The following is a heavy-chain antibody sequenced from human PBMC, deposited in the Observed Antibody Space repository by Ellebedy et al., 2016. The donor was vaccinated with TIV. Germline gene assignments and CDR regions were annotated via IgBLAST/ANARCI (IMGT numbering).Heavy chain of an antibody. J-gene: IGHJ3*01. D-gene: IGHD3-9*01. CDR3: TTLPVNWLSVGDRDAIDV. V-gene: IGHV3-23*01. CDR2: ISASGGNT. Sequence: PGGSLRLSCAASGFTFSSFAMSWVRQAPGRGLAWVSAISASGGNTYYADSVKGRFTISRDNSRNTLYLQMNSLRAEDTAVYYCTTLPVNWLSVGDRDAIDVWGQGTMVTVSS. CDR1: GFTFSSFA.